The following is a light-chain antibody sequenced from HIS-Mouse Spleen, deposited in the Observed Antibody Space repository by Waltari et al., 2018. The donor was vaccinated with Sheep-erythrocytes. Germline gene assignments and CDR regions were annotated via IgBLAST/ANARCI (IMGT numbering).Light chain of an antibody. Sequence: QSVLTQPPSVSGAPGQRVTISCTVSCPNIGAGYDVHWYHQLPGTAPKLLISGNSNRPSGVPDRFSGSKSGTSASLAITGLQAEDEADYYCQSYDSSLSGVVFGGGTKLTVL. CDR1: CPNIGAGYD. J-gene: IGLJ2*01. CDR2: GNS. V-gene: IGLV1-40*01. CDR3: QSYDSSLSGVV.